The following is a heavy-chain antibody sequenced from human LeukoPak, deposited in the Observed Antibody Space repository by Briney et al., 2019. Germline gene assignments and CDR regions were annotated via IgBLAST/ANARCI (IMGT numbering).Heavy chain of an antibody. CDR3: ATDVPAVTIFGY. J-gene: IGHJ4*02. Sequence: GGSLRLSCAASGFTFSSYGMHWVRQAPGKGLEWVAVISYDGSNKYYADSVEGRFTISRDNSKNTLYLQMNSLRAEDTAVYYCATDVPAVTIFGYWGQGTLVTVSS. V-gene: IGHV3-30*03. CDR1: GFTFSSYG. D-gene: IGHD2-2*01. CDR2: ISYDGSNK.